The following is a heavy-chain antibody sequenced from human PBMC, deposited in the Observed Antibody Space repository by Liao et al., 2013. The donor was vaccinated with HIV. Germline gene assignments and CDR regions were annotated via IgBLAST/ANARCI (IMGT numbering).Heavy chain of an antibody. V-gene: IGHV4-4*07. J-gene: IGHJ6*03. D-gene: IGHD4-17*01. CDR2: MYPSGSN. CDR3: ARAGPYGDYRHYYYYMDV. Sequence: QVQLQESGPGLVEPSETLSLTCTVSGDSISGYYWSWIRQPAGKGLEWIGRMYPSGSNNYNPSLKSRVTMSIDTSKNQFSLKLNSLTTADTAVYYCARAGPYGDYRHYYYYMDVWGKGTAVTVSS. CDR1: GDSISGYY.